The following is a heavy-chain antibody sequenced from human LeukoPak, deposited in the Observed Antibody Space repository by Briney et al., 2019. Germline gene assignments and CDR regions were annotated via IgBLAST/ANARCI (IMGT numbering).Heavy chain of an antibody. CDR3: AKAPRGSEYQLLGF. Sequence: GGSLRLSCAASGFTFSSYAMSWVRQAPGRGLEWVSAISGSCGSTYYADAVKGRFTISRDNSKNTQDLEMNSLRAEDTAVYYCAKAPRGSEYQLLGFWGQGTLVTVSS. D-gene: IGHD2-2*01. CDR1: GFTFSSYA. CDR2: ISGSCGST. V-gene: IGHV3-23*01. J-gene: IGHJ4*02.